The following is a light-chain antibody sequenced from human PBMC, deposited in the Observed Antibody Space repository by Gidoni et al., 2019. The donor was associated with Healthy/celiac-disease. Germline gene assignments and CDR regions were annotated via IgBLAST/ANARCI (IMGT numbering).Light chain of an antibody. J-gene: IGKJ4*01. Sequence: GSLGERATINCKSSQSVLYSSNSLAVSLGERATLESGVPDRFSVSGSGTDFTLTISSLQAEDVAVYYCQQYYSTPALTFGGGTKVEIK. CDR1: QSVLYSSNS. CDR3: QQYYSTPALT. V-gene: IGKV4-1*01.